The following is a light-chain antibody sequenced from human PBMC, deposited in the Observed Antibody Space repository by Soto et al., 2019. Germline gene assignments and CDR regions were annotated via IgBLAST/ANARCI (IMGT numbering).Light chain of an antibody. CDR2: SAS. J-gene: IGKJ1*01. CDR1: QNLGTLY. Sequence: EIVLTQSPGTLSLSPGERCTLSCRASQNLGTLYLAWFQQKSGQAPRLLIYSASRRETGIPDRFTGSGSGTDFTRTINRVEPEDFAVYFCQQYAGSPRTFGQGTQVDIK. V-gene: IGKV3-20*01. CDR3: QQYAGSPRT.